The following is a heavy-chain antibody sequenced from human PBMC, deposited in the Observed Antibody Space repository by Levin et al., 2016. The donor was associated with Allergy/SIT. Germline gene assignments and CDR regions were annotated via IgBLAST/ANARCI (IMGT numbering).Heavy chain of an antibody. CDR2: MNPNSGNT. J-gene: IGHJ5*02. D-gene: IGHD5-24*01. V-gene: IGHV1-8*01. Sequence: WVRQAPGQGLEWMGWMNPNSGNTGYAQKFQGRVTMTRNTSISTAYMELSSLRSEDTAVYYCGRVPDGYRLGSWFDPWGQGTLVTVSS. CDR3: GRVPDGYRLGSWFDP.